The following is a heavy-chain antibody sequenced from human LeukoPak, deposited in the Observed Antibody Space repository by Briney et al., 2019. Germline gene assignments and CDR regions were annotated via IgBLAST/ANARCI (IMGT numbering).Heavy chain of an antibody. J-gene: IGHJ3*02. V-gene: IGHV1-2*02. D-gene: IGHD2-15*01. Sequence: ASVKVSCKASGYTFTGYYMHWVRQAPGQGLEWMGWINPNSGGTNYAQKFQGRVTMTRDTSISTAYMELGRLRSDDTAVYYCARLCRYCSYAFDIWGQGTMVTVSS. CDR1: GYTFTGYY. CDR3: ARLCRYCSYAFDI. CDR2: INPNSGGT.